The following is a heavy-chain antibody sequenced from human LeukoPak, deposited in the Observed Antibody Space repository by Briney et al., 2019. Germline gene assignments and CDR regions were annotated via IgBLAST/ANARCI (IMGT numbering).Heavy chain of an antibody. CDR1: GYSFTSYW. J-gene: IGHJ4*02. D-gene: IGHD3-16*01. CDR2: IYPGDSDT. CDR3: ARTLGAHGYVLDS. Sequence: GESLKISCKGSGYSFTSYWIGWVRQKPGKGLEWMGIIYPGDSDTRYSPSFQGQVTISADKSISTAYLQWSSLKASDTGMYYCARTLGAHGYVLDSWGQGTLVTVSS. V-gene: IGHV5-51*01.